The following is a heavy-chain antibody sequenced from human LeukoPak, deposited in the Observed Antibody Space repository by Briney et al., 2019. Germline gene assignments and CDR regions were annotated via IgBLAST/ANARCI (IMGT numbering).Heavy chain of an antibody. CDR2: ISSSSTYI. Sequence: GGSLRLPCAASGFTFSSYSMNWVRQAPGKGLEWVSSISSSSTYIYYADSVKGRFTISRDNAKNSLYLQMNSLRAEDTAVYYCATSAGAAHRGDYWGQGTLVTVSS. V-gene: IGHV3-21*01. D-gene: IGHD6-6*01. CDR1: GFTFSSYS. CDR3: ATSAGAAHRGDY. J-gene: IGHJ4*02.